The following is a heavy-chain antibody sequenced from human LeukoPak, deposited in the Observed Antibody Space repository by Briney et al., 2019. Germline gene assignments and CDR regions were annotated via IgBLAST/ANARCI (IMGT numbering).Heavy chain of an antibody. D-gene: IGHD6-19*01. J-gene: IGHJ4*02. CDR3: ARGRDFYGYSSGWYYY. V-gene: IGHV4-34*01. CDR2: INHSGST. Sequence: PSETLSLTCAVYGGSFSGYYWSWIRRPPGKGLEWIGEINHSGSTNYNPSLKSRVTISVDTSKNQFSLKLSSVTAADTAVYYCARGRDFYGYSSGWYYYWGQGTLVTVSS. CDR1: GGSFSGYY.